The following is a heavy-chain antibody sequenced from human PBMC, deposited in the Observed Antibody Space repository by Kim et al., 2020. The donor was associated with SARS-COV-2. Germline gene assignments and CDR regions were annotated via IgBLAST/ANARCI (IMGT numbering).Heavy chain of an antibody. J-gene: IGHJ6*02. V-gene: IGHV3-9*01. CDR3: AKDIGSSVEVALYGMDV. D-gene: IGHD2-15*01. CDR1: GFTFAASF. CDR2: ISLIFSII. Sequence: GGSLRLSCVVSGFTFAASFLHWVRQAPGKGPEWVSAISLIFSIIGSADSVKVLFTISRDNAKNSLYLQMNSLRAEDTALYYCAKDIGSSVEVALYGMDVWGQGTTVTVSS.